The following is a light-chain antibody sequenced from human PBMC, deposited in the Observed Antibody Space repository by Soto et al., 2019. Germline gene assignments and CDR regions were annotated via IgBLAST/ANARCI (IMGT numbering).Light chain of an antibody. CDR2: SNT. CDR3: QAYVNGLSASDVV. V-gene: IGLV1-40*01. Sequence: QPVLTQPPSVSGAPGQRVTISCTGRSSNIGAVFDVHWYQQLPGTAPKLLIYSNTNRPSGVPDRFSGSKSGTSASLAITGLQAEDEADYYCQAYVNGLSASDVVFGGGTQLTVL. CDR1: SSNIGAVFD. J-gene: IGLJ2*01.